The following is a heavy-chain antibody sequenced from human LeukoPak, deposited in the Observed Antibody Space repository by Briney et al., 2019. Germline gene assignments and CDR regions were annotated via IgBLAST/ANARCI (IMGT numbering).Heavy chain of an antibody. CDR2: IYHSGST. CDR3: ARDRMSSSSWYNWFDP. D-gene: IGHD6-13*01. J-gene: IGHJ5*02. CDR1: GGSISSNNW. V-gene: IGHV4-4*02. Sequence: SETLSLTCAVSGGSISSNNWWSWVRQPPGKGLEWIGEIYHSGSTNYNPSLKSRVTISVDKSKNQFSLKLSSVTAADTAVYYCARDRMSSSSWYNWFDPWGQGTLVTVSS.